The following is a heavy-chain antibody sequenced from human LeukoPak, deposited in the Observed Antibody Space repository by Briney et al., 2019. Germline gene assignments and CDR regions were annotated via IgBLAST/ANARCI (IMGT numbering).Heavy chain of an antibody. V-gene: IGHV1-69*13. CDR2: IIPIFGTA. CDR1: GGTFSSYA. Sequence: ASVKVSCKASGGTFSSYAISWVRQAPGQGLEWMGGIIPIFGTANYAQKFQGRGTITADESTSTAYMELSSLRSEDTAVYYCARGPVFSSSWDGYYYYMDVWGKGTTVTVSS. J-gene: IGHJ6*03. D-gene: IGHD6-13*01. CDR3: ARGPVFSSSWDGYYYYMDV.